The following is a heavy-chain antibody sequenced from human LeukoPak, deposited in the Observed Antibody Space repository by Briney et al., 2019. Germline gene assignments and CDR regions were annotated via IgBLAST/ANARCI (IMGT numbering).Heavy chain of an antibody. V-gene: IGHV3-7*03. Sequence: PGGSLRLSCAASGFTFSSYWMSWVRQAPGKGLEWVANIKQDGSEKYYVDSVKGRFTISRDNAKNSLFLQMNSLRAEDTAIYYCARELAMVAVTATADIWGQGTLVTVSS. CDR3: ARELAMVAVTATADI. D-gene: IGHD2-21*02. J-gene: IGHJ4*02. CDR1: GFTFSSYW. CDR2: IKQDGSEK.